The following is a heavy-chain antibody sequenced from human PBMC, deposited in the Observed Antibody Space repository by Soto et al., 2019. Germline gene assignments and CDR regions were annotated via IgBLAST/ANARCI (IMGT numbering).Heavy chain of an antibody. D-gene: IGHD3-22*01. CDR3: ATRLYHSRGYYYVPY. V-gene: IGHV4-39*01. CDR1: AGSISSSSYF. J-gene: IGHJ4*02. Sequence: QLQLQESGPGLVKPSETLSLTCTVSAGSISSSSYFSGWIRQPPGKGLEWIGTIDYRGSTSYNPSLKSRVTISVDTSKNQFSLTLSSVTAADTAVYYCATRLYHSRGYYYVPYWGQGTLVTVS. CDR2: IDYRGST.